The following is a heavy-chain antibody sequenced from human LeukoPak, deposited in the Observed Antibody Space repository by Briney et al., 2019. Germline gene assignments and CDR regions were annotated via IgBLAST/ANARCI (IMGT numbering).Heavy chain of an antibody. J-gene: IGHJ4*02. Sequence: GGSLRLSCAASGFTFSSNFMSWVRQAPGKGLEWVSASGPGGDTSHADSVRGRFAISRDSSKNTLYLQMNSLRAEDTAVYFCARESLRRHFDFDYWGQGTLVTVSS. V-gene: IGHV3-23*01. CDR2: SGPGGDT. CDR3: ARESLRRHFDFDY. D-gene: IGHD3-9*01. CDR1: GFTFSSNF.